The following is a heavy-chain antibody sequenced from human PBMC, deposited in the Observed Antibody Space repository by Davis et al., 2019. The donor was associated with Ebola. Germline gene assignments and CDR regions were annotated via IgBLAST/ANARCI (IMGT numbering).Heavy chain of an antibody. V-gene: IGHV3-74*01. J-gene: IGHJ6*04. CDR3: ARIPDHGDYPYYYSMDV. CDR2: IDGDGRYR. Sequence: PGGSLRLSCAASGFTFSSYWMHWVRQTPGKGLMWVSRIDGDGRYRDYADSVQGRFTISRDNSRKTLYLQMNSLRVEDTAVYYCARIPDHGDYPYYYSMDVWGKGTTVIVSS. D-gene: IGHD4-17*01. CDR1: GFTFSSYW.